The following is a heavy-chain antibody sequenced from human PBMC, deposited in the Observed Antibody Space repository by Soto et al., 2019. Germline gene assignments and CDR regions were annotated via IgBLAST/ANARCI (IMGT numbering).Heavy chain of an antibody. D-gene: IGHD3-10*02. J-gene: IGHJ3*02. CDR3: ATLYYDVDNPEAFDI. Sequence: ASVKVSCRASGYTFTDYYMHWVRQAPGQGLEWMGWINPDSGGTNYAQKFQGRVTMTRDTSISTGYLQLSRLRSDDTAVYYCATLYYDVDNPEAFDIWGQGTTVTVSS. CDR1: GYTFTDYY. CDR2: INPDSGGT. V-gene: IGHV1-2*02.